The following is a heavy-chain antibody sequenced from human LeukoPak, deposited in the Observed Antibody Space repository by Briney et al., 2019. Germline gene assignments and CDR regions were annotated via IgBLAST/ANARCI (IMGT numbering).Heavy chain of an antibody. CDR2: INHSGRT. Sequence: KTSETLSLTCTVSGYSINSDYYWGWIREPPGKGLEWVGSINHSGRTYYNPSLKSRVTISVDTSKNQFSLKLSSVTAADTAVYYCARVQSDYYGSGSYNWFDPWGQGTLVTVSS. J-gene: IGHJ5*02. CDR3: ARVQSDYYGSGSYNWFDP. CDR1: GYSINSDYY. D-gene: IGHD3-10*01. V-gene: IGHV4-38-2*02.